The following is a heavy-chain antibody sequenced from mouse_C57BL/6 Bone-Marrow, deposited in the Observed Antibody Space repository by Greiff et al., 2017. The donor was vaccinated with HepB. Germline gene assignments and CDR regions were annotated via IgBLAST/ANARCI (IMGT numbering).Heavy chain of an antibody. J-gene: IGHJ2*01. D-gene: IGHD2-1*01. V-gene: IGHV1-61*01. CDR3: ARWGIYYGNYAGY. Sequence: VQLQQPGAELVRPGSSVKLSCKASGYTFTSYWMDWVKQRPGQGLEWIGNIYPSDSETHYNQKFKDKATLTVDKSSSTAYMQLSSLTSEDSAVYYCARWGIYYGNYAGYWGQGTTLTVSS. CDR2: IYPSDSET. CDR1: GYTFTSYW.